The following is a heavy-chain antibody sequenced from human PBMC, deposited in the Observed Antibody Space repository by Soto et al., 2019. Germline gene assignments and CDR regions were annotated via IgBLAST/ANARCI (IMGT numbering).Heavy chain of an antibody. Sequence: GGSLRLSCAASGFTFSSYEMNWVRQAPGKGLEWVSYISSSGSTIYYADSVKGRFTISRDNAKNSLYLQMNSLRAEDTAVYYCARATYYYDSSGYPFDYWGQGTLVTVSS. CDR2: ISSSGSTI. V-gene: IGHV3-48*03. D-gene: IGHD3-22*01. J-gene: IGHJ4*02. CDR1: GFTFSSYE. CDR3: ARATYYYDSSGYPFDY.